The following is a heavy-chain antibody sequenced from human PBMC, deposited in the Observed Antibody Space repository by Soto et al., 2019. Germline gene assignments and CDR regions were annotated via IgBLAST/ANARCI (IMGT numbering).Heavy chain of an antibody. V-gene: IGHV3-21*01. J-gene: IGHJ4*02. CDR2: ISSSSSYI. D-gene: IGHD3-22*01. CDR1: GFTFSSYS. CDR3: ASNPRMYYYDSSGFVRWNY. Sequence: GGSLRLSCAASGFTFSSYSMNWVRQAPGKGLEWVSSISSSSSYIYYADSVKGRFTISRDNAKNSLYLQMNSLRAEDTAVYYCASNPRMYYYDSSGFVRWNYWGQGTLVTVSS.